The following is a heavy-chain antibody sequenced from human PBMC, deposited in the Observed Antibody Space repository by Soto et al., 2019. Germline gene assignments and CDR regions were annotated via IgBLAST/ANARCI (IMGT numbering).Heavy chain of an antibody. V-gene: IGHV4-31*03. CDR1: AGSISSGRYY. D-gene: IGHD1-1*01. Sequence: QVQLQESGPGLVKPSQTLSLTCTVSAGSISSGRYYWSWIRQHPGKGLEWIGYISYSGSTYYNPSLKSRVTKSVDTSKNQFSLKLSSVTASDTAVYYCARDPGGGYYYYGMDVWGQGTTVTVSS. J-gene: IGHJ6*02. CDR2: ISYSGST. CDR3: ARDPGGGYYYYGMDV.